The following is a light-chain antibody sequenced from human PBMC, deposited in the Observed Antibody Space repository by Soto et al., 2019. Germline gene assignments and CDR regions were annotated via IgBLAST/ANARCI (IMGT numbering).Light chain of an antibody. V-gene: IGKV3-20*01. CDR3: QQYRMSPNT. CDR2: GES. CDR1: QK. Sequence: SWLPGERATLPCRASQKLAWYQLLPGQAPRLLIYGESTRATGIPDRFSGSGSGTDLTLTIRGLKPEDFAVYYCQQYRMSPNTFGQGTRLDIK. J-gene: IGKJ5*01.